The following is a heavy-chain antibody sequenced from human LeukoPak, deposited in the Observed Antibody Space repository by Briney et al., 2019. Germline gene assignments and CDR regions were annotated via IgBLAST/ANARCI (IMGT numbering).Heavy chain of an antibody. CDR2: IKQDGSEK. CDR1: GFTFSSYW. CDR3: ARPYDFWSGYMIDY. J-gene: IGHJ4*02. D-gene: IGHD3-3*01. V-gene: IGHV3-7*01. Sequence: GGSLRLSCAASGFTFSSYWMSWVRQAPGKGLEWVANIKQDGSEKYYVDSVKGRFTISRDNAKNSLYLQMKSLRAEDTAVYYCARPYDFWSGYMIDYWGQGTLVTVSS.